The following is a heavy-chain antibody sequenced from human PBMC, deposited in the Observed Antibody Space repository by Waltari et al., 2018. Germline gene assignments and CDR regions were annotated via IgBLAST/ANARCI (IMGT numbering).Heavy chain of an antibody. CDR2: IYHSWGT. Sequence: QVQLQESGPGLVKPSETLSLTCAVSGYSISSGYYWGWIRQPPGKGLEWIGSIYHSWGTHSNPSLKSLVTISVDTSKNQFSLKLSSVTAADTAVYYCARGPAAALGPDAFDIWGQGTMVTVSS. CDR3: ARGPAAALGPDAFDI. J-gene: IGHJ3*02. V-gene: IGHV4-38-2*01. D-gene: IGHD6-13*01. CDR1: GYSISSGYY.